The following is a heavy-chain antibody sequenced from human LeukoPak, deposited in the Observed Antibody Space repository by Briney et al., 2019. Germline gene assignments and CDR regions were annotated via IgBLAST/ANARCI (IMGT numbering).Heavy chain of an antibody. CDR2: INPNSGGT. CDR1: GYTFTGYY. V-gene: IGHV1-2*02. J-gene: IGHJ4*02. CDR3: ARGNVAQSWNWNY. D-gene: IGHD1-7*01. Sequence: ASVKVSCKASGYTFTGYYMHWVRQAPGQGLEWMGWINPNSGGTNYAQKFQGRVTMTRDTSISTAYMELSRLRSDDTAVDYFARGNVAQSWNWNYWGQGTLVTVSS.